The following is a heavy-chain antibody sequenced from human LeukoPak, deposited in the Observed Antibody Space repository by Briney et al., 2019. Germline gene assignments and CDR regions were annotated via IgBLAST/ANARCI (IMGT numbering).Heavy chain of an antibody. CDR2: IRYDGGNK. V-gene: IGHV3-30*02. CDR3: AKIPVAGTGEVLGC. Sequence: PGGSLRLSCAASGFTFSSYGMHWVRQAPGKGLEWVAFIRYDGGNKYYADSVEGRFTISRANSKNTLYLQMNRLRAEDTAVYYCAKIPVAGTGEVLGCWGQGTLVTVSS. D-gene: IGHD6-19*01. CDR1: GFTFSSYG. J-gene: IGHJ4*02.